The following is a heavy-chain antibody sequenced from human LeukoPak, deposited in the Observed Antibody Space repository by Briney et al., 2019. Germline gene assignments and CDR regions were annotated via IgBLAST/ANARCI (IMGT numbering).Heavy chain of an antibody. CDR3: ARFPYGGYIDY. CDR2: IIPIFGTA. Sequence: ASVKVSCKASGGTFSSYAISWVRQAPGQGLEWMGGIIPIFGTANYAQKFQGRVTITRDTSASTAYMELSSLRSEDTAVYYCARFPYGGYIDYWGQGTLVTVSS. J-gene: IGHJ4*02. V-gene: IGHV1-69*05. CDR1: GGTFSSYA. D-gene: IGHD4/OR15-4a*01.